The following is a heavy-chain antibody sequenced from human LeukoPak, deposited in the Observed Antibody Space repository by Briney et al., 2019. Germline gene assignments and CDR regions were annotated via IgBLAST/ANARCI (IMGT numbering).Heavy chain of an antibody. CDR2: ISGSGGST. CDR3: AKDDADIVVVVAATHPDY. CDR1: GFTFSSYA. D-gene: IGHD2-15*01. J-gene: IGHJ4*02. V-gene: IGHV3-23*01. Sequence: GGSLRLSCAASGFTFSSYAMSWVRQAPGKGLEWVSAISGSGGSTYYADSVKGRFTISRDNSKNTLYLQMNSLRAEDTAVYYCAKDDADIVVVVAATHPDYWGQGTLVTVSS.